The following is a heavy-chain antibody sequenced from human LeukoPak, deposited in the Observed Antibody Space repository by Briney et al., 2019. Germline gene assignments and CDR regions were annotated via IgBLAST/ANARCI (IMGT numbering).Heavy chain of an antibody. D-gene: IGHD3-22*01. CDR3: ARGPPDYYDSSGYYHAEYFQH. Sequence: GGSLRLSCAASGFTFSSCAMSWVRQAPGKGLEWVANIKQDGSDKYYVGSVKGRFTISRDNAKNSLYLQMNSLRAEDTAVYYCARGPPDYYDSSGYYHAEYFQHWGQGTLVTVSS. CDR2: IKQDGSDK. J-gene: IGHJ1*01. CDR1: GFTFSSCA. V-gene: IGHV3-7*01.